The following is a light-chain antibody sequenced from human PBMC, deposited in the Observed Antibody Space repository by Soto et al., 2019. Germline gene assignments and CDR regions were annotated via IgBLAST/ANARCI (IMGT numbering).Light chain of an antibody. CDR2: DAS. Sequence: DIQMTQSPSSLSASVGDRVTITCQASQNINNYLNRYQQKPGRDPKLLIYDASNLAAGVSSRFRGSGSGTDFTFTISRLQPEDIAPYYCQQYENLPTFGQGTRLEIK. CDR3: QQYENLPT. V-gene: IGKV1-33*01. J-gene: IGKJ5*01. CDR1: QNINNY.